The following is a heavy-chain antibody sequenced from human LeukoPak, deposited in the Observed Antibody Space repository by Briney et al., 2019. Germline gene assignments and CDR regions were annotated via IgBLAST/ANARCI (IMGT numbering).Heavy chain of an antibody. J-gene: IGHJ4*01. Sequence: GRSLRLSCAASGFTFSSYAMHWVRQAPGKGLEWVAVISYDGSNKYYADSVKGRFTISRDNPENTLYLQMDSLRVEDTAVYYCASGGPGRISYSGSGSYMAFWGQGTLVTVSS. CDR2: ISYDGSNK. CDR3: ASGGPGRISYSGSGSYMAF. D-gene: IGHD3-10*01. V-gene: IGHV3-30-3*01. CDR1: GFTFSSYA.